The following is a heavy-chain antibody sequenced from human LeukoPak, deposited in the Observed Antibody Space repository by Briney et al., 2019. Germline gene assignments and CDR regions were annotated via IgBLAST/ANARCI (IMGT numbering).Heavy chain of an antibody. J-gene: IGHJ4*02. CDR2: INPNTGGT. CDR1: GYTFTDYY. CDR3: ARQARGGLLWIFDY. Sequence: ASVKVSCKASGYTFTDYYMHWVRQAPGRGLEWMGWINPNTGGTNHAQKFQGRVTMTRDTSISTAYMELSRLRSDDTAVYYCARQARGGLLWIFDYWGQGTLVTVSS. V-gene: IGHV1-2*02. D-gene: IGHD3-10*01.